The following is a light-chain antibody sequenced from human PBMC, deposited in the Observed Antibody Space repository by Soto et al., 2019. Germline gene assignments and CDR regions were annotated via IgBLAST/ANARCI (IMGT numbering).Light chain of an antibody. CDR3: SSYTSSSTKV. Sequence: ALTQPASVSGSPGQSITISCTGTSSDVGGYNYVSWYQQHPGKAPKLMIYDVSNRPSGVSNRFSGSKSGNTASLTISGLQAEDEADYYCSSYTSSSTKVFGTGTKVTVL. CDR1: SSDVGGYNY. V-gene: IGLV2-14*01. J-gene: IGLJ1*01. CDR2: DVS.